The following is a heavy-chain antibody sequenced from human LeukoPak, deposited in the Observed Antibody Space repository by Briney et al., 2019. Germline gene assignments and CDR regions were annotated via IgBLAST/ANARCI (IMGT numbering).Heavy chain of an antibody. D-gene: IGHD3-16*01. CDR3: ARDVFGAPHGY. CDR1: GFTFSSYW. Sequence: PGGSLRLSCAASGFTFSSYWMSWVRQAPGKGLEWVANINQDGNENYYVNSVKGRFTISRDNAKNSLYLHLSSLRAEDTAVYYCARDVFGAPHGYRGQGTLVTVSS. V-gene: IGHV3-7*01. CDR2: INQDGNEN. J-gene: IGHJ4*02.